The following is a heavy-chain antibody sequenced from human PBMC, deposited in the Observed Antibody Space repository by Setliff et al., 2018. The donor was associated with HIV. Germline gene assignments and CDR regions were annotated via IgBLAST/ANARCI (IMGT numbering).Heavy chain of an antibody. CDR3: ASIELAAMVPVDY. V-gene: IGHV3-21*01. J-gene: IGHJ4*02. CDR2: ISSSSYYI. D-gene: IGHD5-18*01. CDR1: GFIFSTYS. Sequence: TGESLKISCATSGFIFSTYSMNWVRQAPGKGLEWVSSISSSSYYIYYADSVKGRFTISRDNAKNSLFLQMNSLRAEDTAVYYCASIELAAMVPVDYWGQGTLVTVSS.